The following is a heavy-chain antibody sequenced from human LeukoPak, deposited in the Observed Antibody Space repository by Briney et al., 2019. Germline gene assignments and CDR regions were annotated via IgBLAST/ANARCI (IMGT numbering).Heavy chain of an antibody. Sequence: SETLSLTCTVSGGSLSSYYWSWIRQSAGKGLEWIGRIYTSGSTNYNPSLKSRVTISVDTSKNQFSLKLSSVTAADTAVYYCARDLYYGSGSYYNETNDAFDIWGQGTMVTVSS. D-gene: IGHD3-10*01. CDR1: GGSLSSYY. CDR2: IYTSGST. V-gene: IGHV4-4*07. CDR3: ARDLYYGSGSYYNETNDAFDI. J-gene: IGHJ3*02.